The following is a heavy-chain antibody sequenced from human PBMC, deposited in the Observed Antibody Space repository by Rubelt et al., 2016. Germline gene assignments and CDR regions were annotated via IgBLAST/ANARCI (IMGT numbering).Heavy chain of an antibody. CDR1: GLTLNSHW. J-gene: IGHJ4*02. Sequence: DVQLVESGGGLVQPGGSLRLSCAASGLTLNSHWMSWVRQIPGKGLQCVGNINAEGRAFYYVDSVKGRFTISRDDANNLLYLQMADLRVEGTAVDYCARGSPGDYWGQGTLVIVSP. CDR3: ARGSPGDY. V-gene: IGHV3-7*02. CDR2: INAEGRAF.